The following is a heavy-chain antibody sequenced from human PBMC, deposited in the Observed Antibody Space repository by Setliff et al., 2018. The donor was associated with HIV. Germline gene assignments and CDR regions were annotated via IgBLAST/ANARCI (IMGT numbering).Heavy chain of an antibody. CDR3: ARHDGTYCGGDCYLLGYFDL. J-gene: IGHJ2*01. CDR2: INHSGST. D-gene: IGHD2-21*02. V-gene: IGHV4-34*01. Sequence: SETLSLTCAVYGGAFSGYYWSWIRQPPVKGLEWIGEINHSGSTYYNPSLKSRVTISVDTSKNQFSLKLSSVTAADTAVYYCARHDGTYCGGDCYLLGYFDLWGRGTLVTVSS. CDR1: GGAFSGYY.